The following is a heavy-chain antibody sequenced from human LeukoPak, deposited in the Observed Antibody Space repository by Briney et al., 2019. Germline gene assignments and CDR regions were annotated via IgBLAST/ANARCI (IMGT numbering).Heavy chain of an antibody. CDR3: ARAILSYGDYVPGWFDP. V-gene: IGHV3-11*01. D-gene: IGHD4-17*01. Sequence: PGGSLRLSCAASGFTFSDYYMSWIRQAPGKGLEGVSYISSSGSTIYYADSVKGRFTISRDNAKNSLYLQMNSLRAEDTAVYYCARAILSYGDYVPGWFDPWGQGTLVTVSS. J-gene: IGHJ5*02. CDR2: ISSSGSTI. CDR1: GFTFSDYY.